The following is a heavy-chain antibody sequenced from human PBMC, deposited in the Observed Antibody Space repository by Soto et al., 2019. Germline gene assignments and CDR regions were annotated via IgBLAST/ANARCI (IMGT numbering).Heavy chain of an antibody. J-gene: IGHJ4*02. CDR3: ARDKDLQPTVWGF. V-gene: IGHV4-31*03. CDR1: GDSMATGGHY. D-gene: IGHD3-16*01. CDR2: VYYSGAT. Sequence: PSETLSLTCTVSGDSMATGGHYYNWIRQVPGKGLEWIGYVYYSGATHYTSSLRARATISRDTSKNQFSLRLISVTAADTALYYCARDKDLQPTVWGFWGQGIQVTVSS.